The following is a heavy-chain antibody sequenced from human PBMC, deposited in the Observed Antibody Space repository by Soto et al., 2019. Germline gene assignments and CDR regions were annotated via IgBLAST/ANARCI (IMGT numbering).Heavy chain of an antibody. V-gene: IGHV3-48*01. Sequence: GGSLRLSCAASGFTFSSYSMNWVRQAPGKGLEWVSYISSSSSTIYYADSVKGRFTISRDNAKNSLYLQMNSLRAEDTAVYYCAREEYSSSSGFVYYYYMDVWGKGTTVTVS. CDR2: ISSSSSTI. CDR1: GFTFSSYS. CDR3: AREEYSSSSGFVYYYYMDV. J-gene: IGHJ6*03. D-gene: IGHD6-6*01.